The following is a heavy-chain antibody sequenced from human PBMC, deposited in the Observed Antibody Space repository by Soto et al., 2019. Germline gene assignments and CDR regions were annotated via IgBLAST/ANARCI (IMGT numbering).Heavy chain of an antibody. J-gene: IGHJ6*02. CDR3: ARASGSDGMDV. V-gene: IGHV5-51*01. CDR2: IYPGDSDT. Sequence: GESLKISCNGSGYSFTNYCIVWVLQMPGKGLEWMGSIYPGDSDTRYRPSFQGQVTISVDESITTAYLQWTSLKASDTAMYYCARASGSDGMDVWGQGTTVTVSS. CDR1: GYSFTNYC.